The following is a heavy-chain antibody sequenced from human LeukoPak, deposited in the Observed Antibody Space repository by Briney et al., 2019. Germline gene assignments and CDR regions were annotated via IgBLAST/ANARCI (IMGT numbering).Heavy chain of an antibody. CDR1: GDSVSSNSAA. CDR3: ARDRVDYYDSSGYPPYYYYYMDV. D-gene: IGHD3-22*01. J-gene: IGHJ6*03. Sequence: SQTLSLTCAISGDSVSSNSAAWNWIRQSPSRGLEWLGRTYYRSKWYNDYAVSVKSRITINPDTSKNQFSLQPNSVTPEDTAVYYCARDRVDYYDSSGYPPYYYYYMDVWGKGTTVTVSS. CDR2: TYYRSKWYN. V-gene: IGHV6-1*01.